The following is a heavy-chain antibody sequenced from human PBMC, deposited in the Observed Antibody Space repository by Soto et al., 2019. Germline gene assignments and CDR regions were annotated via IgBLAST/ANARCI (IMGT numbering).Heavy chain of an antibody. J-gene: IGHJ4*02. V-gene: IGHV3-30*18. Sequence: QVQLVESGGGVVQPGTSVRLSCAASGFRFGAYAMHWVRQAPGKGLEWVAVISEDGSRKYYRDSVKGRFTISRDNSENTLFLQMDRLRLEDTAVYSCAKVREDLVLLVALDSWGQGTRVTVSS. CDR3: AKVREDLVLLVALDS. D-gene: IGHD5-12*01. CDR2: ISEDGSRK. CDR1: GFRFGAYA.